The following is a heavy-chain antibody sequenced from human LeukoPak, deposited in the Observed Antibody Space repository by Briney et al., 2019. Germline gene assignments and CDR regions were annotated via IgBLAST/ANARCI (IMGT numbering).Heavy chain of an antibody. J-gene: IGHJ4*02. CDR3: ARDLYGYGGFFDY. CDR2: IHYSGST. Sequence: KPSETLSLTCTVSGGSISTYYWSWIRQPPGKALEWIGYIHYSGSTKYNPSLKSRVTISVDTSKNQFSLKPTSVTAADTAVYYCARDLYGYGGFFDYWGQGTLVTVSS. D-gene: IGHD5-18*01. CDR1: GGSISTYY. V-gene: IGHV4-59*01.